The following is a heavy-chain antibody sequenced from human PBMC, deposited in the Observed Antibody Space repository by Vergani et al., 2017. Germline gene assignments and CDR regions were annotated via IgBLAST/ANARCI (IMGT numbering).Heavy chain of an antibody. CDR2: ISSSSSTI. CDR1: GFTFSSYS. CDR3: AKDQYSSSVD. Sequence: EVQLVESGGGLVQPGGSLRLSCAASGFTFSSYSMNWVRQAPGKGLEWVSYISSSSSTIYYADSVKGRFTISRDNAKNSLYLQMNSLRAEDTALYYCAKDQYSSSVDWGQGTLVTVSS. D-gene: IGHD6-13*01. V-gene: IGHV3-48*01. J-gene: IGHJ4*02.